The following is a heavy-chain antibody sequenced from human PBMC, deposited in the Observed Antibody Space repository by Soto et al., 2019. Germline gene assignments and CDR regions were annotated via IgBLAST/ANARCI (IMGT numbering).Heavy chain of an antibody. CDR3: AHRTRTPYCSGGSCPTYFDY. CDR2: IYWDDDK. Sequence: QITLKESGPTLVNPTQTLTLTCTFSGFSLSTSGVGVGWIRQPPGKALEWLALIYWDDDKRYSPSLKSRLTITEDTSKNQVVLTMTNMDPVDTATYYCAHRTRTPYCSGGSCPTYFDYWGQGTLVTVSS. CDR1: GFSLSTSGVG. V-gene: IGHV2-5*02. J-gene: IGHJ4*02. D-gene: IGHD2-15*01.